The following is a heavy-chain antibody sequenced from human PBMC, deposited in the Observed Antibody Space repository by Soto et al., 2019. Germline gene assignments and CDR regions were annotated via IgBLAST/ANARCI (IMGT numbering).Heavy chain of an antibody. CDR2: IKSKTDGGTT. V-gene: IGHV3-15*01. CDR3: TTDWKTLLWFGELLLQDDPFDY. J-gene: IGHJ4*02. CDR1: GFTFSNAW. Sequence: EVQLVESGGGLVKPGGSLRLSCAASGFTFSNAWMSWVRQAPGKGLEWVGRIKSKTDGGTTDYAAPVKGRFTISRADSKNTLYLQMNSLKTEDTAVYYCTTDWKTLLWFGELLLQDDPFDYWGQGTLVTVSS. D-gene: IGHD3-10*01.